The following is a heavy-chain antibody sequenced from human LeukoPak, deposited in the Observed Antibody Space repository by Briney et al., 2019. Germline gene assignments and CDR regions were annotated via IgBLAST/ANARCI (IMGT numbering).Heavy chain of an antibody. CDR2: IVNSGGST. D-gene: IGHD5-18*01. Sequence: GGSLRLSCVASGFTFSNYAMSWVRQAPGKGLEWVSGIVNSGGSTYYADSVRGRLTISRDNSKKTVYLQMSSLRGDDTAIYYCAKDRAGYSYGMFDSWGQGTLVAVSS. V-gene: IGHV3-23*01. CDR1: GFTFSNYA. CDR3: AKDRAGYSYGMFDS. J-gene: IGHJ4*02.